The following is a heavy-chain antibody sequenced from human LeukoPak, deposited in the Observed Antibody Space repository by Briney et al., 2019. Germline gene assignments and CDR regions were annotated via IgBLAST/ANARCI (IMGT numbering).Heavy chain of an antibody. Sequence: KPSQTLPLTCTVSGGSISSGSYYWSWIRQPAGKGLEWIGRIYTSGSTNYNPSLKSRVTISVDTSKNQFSLKLSSVTAADTAVYYCAREGTYWSQGTLVTVSS. V-gene: IGHV4-61*02. CDR3: AREGTY. CDR1: GGSISSGSYY. D-gene: IGHD1-7*01. J-gene: IGHJ4*02. CDR2: IYTSGST.